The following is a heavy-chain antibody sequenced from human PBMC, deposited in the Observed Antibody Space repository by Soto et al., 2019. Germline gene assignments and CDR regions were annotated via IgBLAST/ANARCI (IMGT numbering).Heavy chain of an antibody. J-gene: IGHJ6*02. CDR1: GYTFTSYA. CDR2: INAGNGNT. D-gene: IGHD1-7*01. Sequence: ASVKVSCKASGYTFTSYAMHWVRQAPGQGLEWMGWINAGNGNTKYSQKFQGRVTITRDTSASTAYMELSSLRSEDTAVYYCARRLPTELYYYGMDVWGQGTTVTVSS. CDR3: ARRLPTELYYYGMDV. V-gene: IGHV1-3*01.